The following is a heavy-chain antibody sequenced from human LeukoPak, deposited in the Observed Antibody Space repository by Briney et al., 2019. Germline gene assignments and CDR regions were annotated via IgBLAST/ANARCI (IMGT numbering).Heavy chain of an antibody. V-gene: IGHV3-74*01. CDR1: GFSFNIYW. Sequence: PGGSLRLSCAASGFSFNIYWMHWVRQVPGKGLVWVSRINSDGINTSYADSVKGRFTISRDNAKNTLNLQMNSLRAEDTAVYYCARDLGQYYDTSDNWFDPWGQGTLVTVSS. D-gene: IGHD3-22*01. CDR3: ARDLGQYYDTSDNWFDP. CDR2: INSDGINT. J-gene: IGHJ5*02.